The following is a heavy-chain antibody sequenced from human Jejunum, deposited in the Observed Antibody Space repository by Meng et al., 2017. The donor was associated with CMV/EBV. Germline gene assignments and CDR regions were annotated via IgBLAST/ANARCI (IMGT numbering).Heavy chain of an antibody. CDR1: YTFTTHY. V-gene: IGHV1-46*01. Sequence: YTFTTHYIHWVRQAPGQGLEWMGIINSGGGTTTYVQKFQGRVTMTRDTSTSTVYMELSNLRSEDTAVYYCARDSGVRGPSGDCDYWGQGALVTVSS. J-gene: IGHJ4*02. D-gene: IGHD1-14*01. CDR3: ARDSGVRGPSGDCDY. CDR2: INSGGGTT.